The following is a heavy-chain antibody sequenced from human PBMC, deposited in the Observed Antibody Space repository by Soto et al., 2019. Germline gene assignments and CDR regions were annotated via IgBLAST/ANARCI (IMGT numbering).Heavy chain of an antibody. D-gene: IGHD3-10*01. CDR1: GFTFSSYG. Sequence: PGGSLRLSCAASGFTFSSYGMHWVRQAPGKGLEWVAVIWYDGSNKYYADSVKGRFTISRDNSKNTLYLQMNSLRAEDTAVYYCARDGIRFGELSPGYFDYWGQGTLVTVSS. CDR2: IWYDGSNK. V-gene: IGHV3-33*01. J-gene: IGHJ4*02. CDR3: ARDGIRFGELSPGYFDY.